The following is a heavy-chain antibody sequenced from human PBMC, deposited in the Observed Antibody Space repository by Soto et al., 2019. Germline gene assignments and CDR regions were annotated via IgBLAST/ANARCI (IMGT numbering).Heavy chain of an antibody. CDR2: VSCDGSNK. CDR1: GFTFSTHA. V-gene: IGHV3-30-3*01. CDR3: ARDQTGIPTSGVGRIDH. Sequence: QVQLVESGGGVVQPGRSLRLSCAASGFTFSTHAMHWVRQAPGKGLECVAIVSCDGSNKYYADSVKGRFTISRDNSKNTLYLQMSGLTPEDTAVYYCARDQTGIPTSGVGRIDHWGQGTLVPVSS. D-gene: IGHD6-13*01. J-gene: IGHJ4*02.